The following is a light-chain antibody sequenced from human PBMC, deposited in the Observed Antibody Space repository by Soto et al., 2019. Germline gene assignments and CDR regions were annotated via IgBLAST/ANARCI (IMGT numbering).Light chain of an antibody. J-gene: IGLJ2*01. Sequence: QSALTQPASVSGSPGQSITISCTGTSSDVGFYNYVSWYQQHPGKAPKLMIYEVSHRPSGVSNRFSGSTSGNTASLTISGLPAEDEANYYCSSYTSCSTLVFGGGTKLTVL. CDR1: SSDVGFYNY. V-gene: IGLV2-14*01. CDR2: EVS. CDR3: SSYTSCSTLV.